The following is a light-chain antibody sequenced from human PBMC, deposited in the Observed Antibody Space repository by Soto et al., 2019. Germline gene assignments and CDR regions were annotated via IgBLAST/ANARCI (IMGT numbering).Light chain of an antibody. Sequence: DIQMTQSPSTLSASVGDRVTITCRASQSISTWLAWYQQKPGKATKLLIYDASSLESGVPSRFSGSVSGTEFTLTISSLQPDDFATYYCQQYKSYSTFGQGTKVEIK. CDR1: QSISTW. J-gene: IGKJ1*01. V-gene: IGKV1-5*01. CDR3: QQYKSYST. CDR2: DAS.